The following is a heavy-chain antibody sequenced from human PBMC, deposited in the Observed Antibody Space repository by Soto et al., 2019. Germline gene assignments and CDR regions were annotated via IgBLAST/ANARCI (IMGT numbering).Heavy chain of an antibody. V-gene: IGHV1-18*01. CDR2: ISGNNGDT. J-gene: IGHJ4*02. D-gene: IGHD6-19*01. CDR1: GYTFTNYG. CDR3: GRGGLAVSGTYDY. Sequence: QVQLVQSGAEVKKSGASMKVSCKASGYTFTNYGVAWVRRAPGQGLEWMGWISGNNGDTKYAQNLQNRVTMTTDTSTNTAYMEVRSLRSDDTAVDYCGRGGLAVSGTYDYWGQGTLVTVSS.